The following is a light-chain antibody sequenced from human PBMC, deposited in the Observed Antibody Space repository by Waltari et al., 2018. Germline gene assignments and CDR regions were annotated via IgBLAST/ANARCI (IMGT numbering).Light chain of an antibody. V-gene: IGLV7-46*01. CDR1: TGPVTSGHY. J-gene: IGLJ3*02. CDR2: DTS. CDR3: LLWYSGARWV. Sequence: QAVVTQEPSLTVSPGGTVTLTCVSSTGPVTSGHYPYWFQQKPVQFPRTLIYDTSNKHSWTPARFSGSLLGGKAALTLSGAQPEDEADYYCLLWYSGARWVFGGGTKLSVL.